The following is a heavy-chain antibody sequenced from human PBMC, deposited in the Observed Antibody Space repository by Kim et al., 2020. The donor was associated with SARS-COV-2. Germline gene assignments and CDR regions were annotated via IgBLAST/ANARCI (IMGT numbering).Heavy chain of an antibody. Sequence: GGSLRLSCTASGFTFGDYSMSWVRQAPGKGLEWVGLIRSKAYGGTTEYAASVKGRFTISRDDSKTIAYLQMNSLKTEDTAVYYCTRDSSGYEDVARDYWGQGTLVTVSS. V-gene: IGHV3-49*04. CDR2: IRSKAYGGTT. J-gene: IGHJ4*02. CDR3: TRDSSGYEDVARDY. CDR1: GFTFGDYS. D-gene: IGHD5-12*01.